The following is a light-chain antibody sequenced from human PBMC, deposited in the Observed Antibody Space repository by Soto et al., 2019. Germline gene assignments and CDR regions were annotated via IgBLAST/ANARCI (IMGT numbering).Light chain of an antibody. CDR2: DTS. CDR1: QSVGSS. Sequence: EIVLTQSPATLSLSPGERATLSCRASQSVGSSLAWYQQKPGQAPRLLIYDTSNRATGMPARFSGSGSGTDFTLAISSLEPEDFAVYYCQQRNNWPLLWTFGGGTKVEIK. V-gene: IGKV3-11*01. J-gene: IGKJ4*01. CDR3: QQRNNWPLLWT.